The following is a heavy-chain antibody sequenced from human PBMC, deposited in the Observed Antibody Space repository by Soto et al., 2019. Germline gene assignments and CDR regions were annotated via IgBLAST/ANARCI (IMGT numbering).Heavy chain of an antibody. J-gene: IGHJ5*02. D-gene: IGHD4-17*01. V-gene: IGHV3-74*01. Sequence: ELQLVQSGGGLVQPGGSLRLSCARSGFAFSNSWMHWVRQAPGKGLGWVSRINGDGSSTSYADSVRGRFTISRDNAENALYLQMNSLRPEDTALYYCARFRVDGDSVPWGQGTLVTVSS. CDR3: ARFRVDGDSVP. CDR1: GFAFSNSW. CDR2: INGDGSST.